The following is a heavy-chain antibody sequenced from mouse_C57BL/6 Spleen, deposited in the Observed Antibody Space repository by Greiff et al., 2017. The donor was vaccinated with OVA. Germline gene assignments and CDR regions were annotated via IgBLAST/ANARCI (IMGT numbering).Heavy chain of an antibody. Sequence: EVQLQQSGPELVKPGASVKISCKASGYTFTDYYMNWVKQSHGKSLEWIGDINPNNGGTSYNQKFKGKATLTVDKSSSTAYMELRSLTSEDSAVYYCARSNLWSNYAMDYWGQGTSVTVSS. J-gene: IGHJ4*01. D-gene: IGHD1-1*02. CDR2: INPNNGGT. CDR1: GYTFTDYY. CDR3: ARSNLWSNYAMDY. V-gene: IGHV1-26*01.